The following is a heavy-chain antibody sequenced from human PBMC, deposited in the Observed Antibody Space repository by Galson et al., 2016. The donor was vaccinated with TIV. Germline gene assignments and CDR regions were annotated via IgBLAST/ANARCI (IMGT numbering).Heavy chain of an antibody. D-gene: IGHD6-19*01. Sequence: SETLSLTCTVSGSSIRAGAYYWTWIRQPPGKQLEPIGYIYYPRTTKYNPSLQSRVTISLDTSKNQISLNLTSVTAADTAVYYCAREGENRGSYVGYWGQGTQVTVSS. CDR1: GSSIRAGAYY. CDR3: AREGENRGSYVGY. CDR2: IYYPRTT. J-gene: IGHJ4*02. V-gene: IGHV4-61*08.